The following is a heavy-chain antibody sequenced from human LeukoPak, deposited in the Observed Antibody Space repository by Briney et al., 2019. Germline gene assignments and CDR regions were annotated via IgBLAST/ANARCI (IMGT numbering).Heavy chain of an antibody. CDR1: GGSISTGSYY. CDR3: SRHVNTFDY. J-gene: IGHJ4*02. Sequence: SETLSLTCTVSGGSISTGSYYWGWIRLPPGKGLEWIGSIFYTGNTYYNPSLRSRVTMSVDTSKNHFSLNLSSVTAADMAVYYCSRHVNTFDYWGQGALVTVSS. CDR2: IFYTGNT. V-gene: IGHV4-39*01.